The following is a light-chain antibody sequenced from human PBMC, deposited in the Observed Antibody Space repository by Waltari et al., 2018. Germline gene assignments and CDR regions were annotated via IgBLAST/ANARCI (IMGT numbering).Light chain of an antibody. CDR1: QCISSF. CDR2: GAS. Sequence: IVLTQSPGTLSLSPGERATLYCRASQCISSFLVWYQQKPGQAPRLLINGASTRASGIPDRFSGSGSGTDVRLTINRLEPEDFAVYYCQHYVRLPVTFGQGTKVEIK. CDR3: QHYVRLPVT. J-gene: IGKJ1*01. V-gene: IGKV3-20*01.